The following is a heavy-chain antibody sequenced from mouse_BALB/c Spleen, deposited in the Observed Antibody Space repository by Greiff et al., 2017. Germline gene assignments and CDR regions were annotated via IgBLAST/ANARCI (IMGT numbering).Heavy chain of an antibody. V-gene: IGHV4-1*02. CDR3: AKIGNYRWYFDV. CDR2: INPDSSTI. Sequence: ATGGVDFSRYWMSWVRQAPGKGLEWIGEINPDSSTINYTPSLKDKFIISRDNAKNTLYLQMSKVRSEDTALYYCAKIGNYRWYFDVWGAGTTVTVSS. CDR1: GVDFSRYW. D-gene: IGHD2-1*01. J-gene: IGHJ1*01.